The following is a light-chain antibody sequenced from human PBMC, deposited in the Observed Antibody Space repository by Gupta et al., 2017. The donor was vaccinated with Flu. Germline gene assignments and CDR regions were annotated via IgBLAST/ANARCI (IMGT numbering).Light chain of an antibody. CDR1: ALPNQY. CDR2: KDS. CDR3: QSADSSGTSRV. J-gene: IGLJ3*02. V-gene: IGLV3-25*03. Sequence: GQTARITCSGDALPNQYAYWYQQKPGQAPVLGIYKDSERPSGIPERFSGSSSGTTLTLTISGVQAEDEADYYCQSADSSGTSRVFGGGTKLTVL.